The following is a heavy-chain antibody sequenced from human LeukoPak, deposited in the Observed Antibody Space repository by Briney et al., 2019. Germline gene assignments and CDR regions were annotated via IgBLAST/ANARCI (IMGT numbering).Heavy chain of an antibody. CDR2: IYYTGSI. CDR1: GGSVNNYY. Sequence: PSETLSLTCTVSGGSVNNYYWGWIRRPPGKGLEYIGFIYYTGSINYNSSLKSRVTISIDTSRNLFSLKLNSVTAADTAVYHCARFAYGAYYFDYWGQGTLVTVSS. V-gene: IGHV4-59*02. CDR3: ARFAYGAYYFDY. D-gene: IGHD4-17*01. J-gene: IGHJ4*02.